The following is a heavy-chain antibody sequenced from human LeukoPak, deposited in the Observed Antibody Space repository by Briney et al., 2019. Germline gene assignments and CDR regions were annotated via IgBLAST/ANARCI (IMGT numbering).Heavy chain of an antibody. V-gene: IGHV3-21*06. J-gene: IGHJ4*02. CDR2: IGPTGSDR. D-gene: IGHD1-14*01. CDR1: GLTFSTSG. CDR3: ATETNGRHYDY. Sequence: KAGGSLRLFCTASGLTFSTSGFNWVRQAPGKGLEWVASIGPTGSDRYHADSIKGRFTISRDNPNNFLYLQMNSLRAEDTAVYYCATETNGRHYDYWGQGTLLTVSS.